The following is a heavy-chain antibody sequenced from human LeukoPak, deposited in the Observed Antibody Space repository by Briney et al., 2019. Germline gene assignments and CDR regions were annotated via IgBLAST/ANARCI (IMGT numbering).Heavy chain of an antibody. D-gene: IGHD2-15*01. CDR3: ARDLFTLNWFGP. CDR2: IIPIFGTA. J-gene: IGHJ5*02. CDR1: GGTFSSYA. V-gene: IGHV1-69*05. Sequence: SVKVSCKASGGTFSSYAISWVRQAPGQGLEWMGRIIPIFGTANYAQKFQGRVTITTDESTSTAYMELSSLRSEDTAVYYCARDLFTLNWFGPWGQGTLVTVSS.